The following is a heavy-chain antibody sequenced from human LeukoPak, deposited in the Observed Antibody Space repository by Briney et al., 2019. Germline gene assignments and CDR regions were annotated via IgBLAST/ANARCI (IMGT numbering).Heavy chain of an antibody. CDR1: GVSFSSCV. Sequence: GGSLRLSCAASGVSFSSCVMSWVRQAPGKGLEWVSGISDSGGSTYYADSVKGRFTIARDNSKNTLYLQMNSLRAEDTAVYYCAKDAATGSWYFDLWGRGTLVTVSS. CDR3: AKDAATGSWYFDL. CDR2: ISDSGGST. J-gene: IGHJ2*01. V-gene: IGHV3-23*01. D-gene: IGHD3-9*01.